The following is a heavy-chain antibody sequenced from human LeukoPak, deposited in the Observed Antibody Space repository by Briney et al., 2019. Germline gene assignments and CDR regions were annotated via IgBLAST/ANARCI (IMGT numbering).Heavy chain of an antibody. CDR1: GGSISSSSYY. V-gene: IGHV4-39*07. J-gene: IGHJ5*02. CDR2: IYYSGST. Sequence: SETLSLTCTVSGGSISSSSYYWGWIRQPPGKGLEWIGSIYYSGSTYYNPSLKSRVTISVDTSKNQFSLKLSSVTAADTAVYYCARVFLPGFAVRGVIRGHNWFDPWGQGTLVTVPS. D-gene: IGHD3-10*01. CDR3: ARVFLPGFAVRGVIRGHNWFDP.